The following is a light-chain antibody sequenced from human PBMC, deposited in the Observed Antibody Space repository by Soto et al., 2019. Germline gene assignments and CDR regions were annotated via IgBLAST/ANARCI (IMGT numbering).Light chain of an antibody. V-gene: IGKV1-9*01. CDR1: QGLNTN. J-gene: IGKJ3*01. CDR2: GAS. Sequence: IQLTQSPSSLSASVGDRVTITCRASQGLNTNLVWYQQKPGKAPNLLIYGASTLQKGVPSRFSGNGSGTDFTLTISSLQPEELATYYCQQSNNYFTFGPGTKVDIK. CDR3: QQSNNYFT.